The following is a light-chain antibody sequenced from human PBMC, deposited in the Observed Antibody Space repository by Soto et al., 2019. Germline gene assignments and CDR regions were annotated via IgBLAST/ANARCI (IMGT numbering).Light chain of an antibody. J-gene: IGLJ3*02. V-gene: IGLV1-40*01. CDR3: QAYDRSLNGWV. CDR2: GNP. CDR1: ASNIGADYD. Sequence: QLVLTQPPSVSGAPGQRVTISCTGRASNIGADYDAHWYQQLPGAAPQLLIYGNPNRPSGVPDRISGSKSGASAYLSITGLQAEDEADYYCQAYDRSLNGWVFGGGTKLTVL.